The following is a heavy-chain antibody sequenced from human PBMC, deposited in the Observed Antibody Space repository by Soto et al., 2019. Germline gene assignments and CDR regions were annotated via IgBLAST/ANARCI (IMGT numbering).Heavy chain of an antibody. Sequence: SETLSLTCAVSGGSISSGGYSWSWIRQPPGKGLEWIGYIYHSGSTYYNPSLKSRVTISVDRSKNQFSLKLSSVTAADTAVYYCARWWMYAPRFDPWGLGTLVTVSS. D-gene: IGHD2-8*01. CDR1: GGSISSGGYS. CDR2: IYHSGST. CDR3: ARWWMYAPRFDP. J-gene: IGHJ5*02. V-gene: IGHV4-30-2*01.